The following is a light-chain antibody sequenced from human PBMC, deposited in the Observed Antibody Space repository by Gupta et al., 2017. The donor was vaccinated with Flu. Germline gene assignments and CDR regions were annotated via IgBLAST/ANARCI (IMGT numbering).Light chain of an antibody. J-gene: IGKJ2*02. CDR3: QQYGSSPCT. V-gene: IGKV3-20*01. CDR2: GAY. CDR1: QSISSDF. Sequence: EIVLTQSPGPLSRSQGESATLSCRARQSISSDFLAWYQQKPGQAPRLLFYGAYRRANGIPDRFSGSGSGTDFSLIISRVEPEDCAVYYCQQYGSSPCTFGQGTKVEI.